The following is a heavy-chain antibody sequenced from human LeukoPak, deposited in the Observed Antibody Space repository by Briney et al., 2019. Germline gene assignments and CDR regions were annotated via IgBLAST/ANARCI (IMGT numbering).Heavy chain of an antibody. J-gene: IGHJ4*02. V-gene: IGHV4-59*01. Sequence: PSETLSLTCTVSGGSISSYYWSWIRQPPGKGPEWIGYIYYSGSTNYNPSLKSRVTISVDTSKNQFSLKLSSVTAADTAVYYCARGQQLVDYWGQGTLVTVSS. CDR3: ARGQQLVDY. CDR1: GGSISSYY. CDR2: IYYSGST. D-gene: IGHD6-13*01.